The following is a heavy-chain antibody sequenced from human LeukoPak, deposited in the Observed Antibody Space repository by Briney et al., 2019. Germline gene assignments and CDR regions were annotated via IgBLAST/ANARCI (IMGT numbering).Heavy chain of an antibody. D-gene: IGHD6-19*01. CDR3: ARGRGLGEFAVASFDS. V-gene: IGHV3-74*01. CDR2: LYSDGRSL. Sequence: GGSLRLSCAGSGFSFTGYWMHWVRQTPGKALVWISRLYSDGRSLTYADSVKGRFTISRDNAKNMLYLQMNSLRADDTGVYYCARGRGLGEFAVASFDSWGRGTLVTVSS. CDR1: GFSFTGYW. J-gene: IGHJ4*02.